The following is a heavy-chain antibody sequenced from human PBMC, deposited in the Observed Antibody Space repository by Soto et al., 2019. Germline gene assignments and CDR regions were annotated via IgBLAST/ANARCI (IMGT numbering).Heavy chain of an antibody. J-gene: IGHJ5*02. D-gene: IGHD3-10*01. V-gene: IGHV4-31*03. CDR2: TSNSGST. Sequence: PSETLSLTCPVSGVSITSTSYYWSWIRQHPGEGLEWIGFTSNSGSTSYNPSLKSRVTISLDTSSNQFSLNLESVTAADTAVYYCARVPGPWGQGTLVTVSS. CDR1: GVSITSTSYY. CDR3: ARVPGP.